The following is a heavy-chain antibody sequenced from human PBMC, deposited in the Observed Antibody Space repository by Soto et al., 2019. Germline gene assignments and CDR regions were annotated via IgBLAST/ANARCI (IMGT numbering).Heavy chain of an antibody. Sequence: GGSLRLSCAASGFTFSSYGMHWVRQAPGKGLEWVAVISYDGSNKYYADSVKGRFTISRDNSKNTLYLQMNSLRAEDTAVYYCAKDRGAGGPASSSSPYYYGMDVWGQGTTVTVSS. J-gene: IGHJ6*02. CDR2: ISYDGSNK. V-gene: IGHV3-30*18. CDR3: AKDRGAGGPASSSSPYYYGMDV. D-gene: IGHD6-6*01. CDR1: GFTFSSYG.